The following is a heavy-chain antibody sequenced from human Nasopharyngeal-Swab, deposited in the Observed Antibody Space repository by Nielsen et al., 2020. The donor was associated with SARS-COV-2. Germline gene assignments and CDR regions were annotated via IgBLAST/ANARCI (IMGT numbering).Heavy chain of an antibody. Sequence: WIRQPPGKGLEWIGYIYDSGSTNYNPSLESRVTISVDTSKNQFSLKLSSVTAADTAVYYCARDQRGSGWYSWSQGLDYWGQGTLVTVSS. D-gene: IGHD6-19*01. V-gene: IGHV4-59*01. J-gene: IGHJ4*02. CDR3: ARDQRGSGWYSWSQGLDY. CDR2: IYDSGST.